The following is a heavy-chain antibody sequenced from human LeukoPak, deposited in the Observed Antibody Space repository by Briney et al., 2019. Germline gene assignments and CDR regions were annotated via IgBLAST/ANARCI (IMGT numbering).Heavy chain of an antibody. CDR3: ARGGVLMVYAPSGWDY. V-gene: IGHV1-18*01. CDR1: GYTFTSYG. D-gene: IGHD2-8*01. Sequence: GASVKVSCKASGYTFTSYGISWVRQAPGQGLEWMGWISAYNGNTNYAKKLQGRVTMTTDTSTSTAYMELRSLRSDDTAVYYCARGGVLMVYAPSGWDYWGQGTLVTVSS. CDR2: ISAYNGNT. J-gene: IGHJ4*02.